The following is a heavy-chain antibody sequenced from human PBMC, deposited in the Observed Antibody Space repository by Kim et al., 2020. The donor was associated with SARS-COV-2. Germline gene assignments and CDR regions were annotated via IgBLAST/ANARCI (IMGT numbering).Heavy chain of an antibody. CDR2: IYPGDSDT. CDR3: ARGRVVAATLGGFDP. D-gene: IGHD2-15*01. V-gene: IGHV5-51*01. Sequence: GESLKISCKGSGYSFTSYWIGWVRQMPGKGLEWMGIIYPGDSDTRYSPSFQGQVTISADKSISTAYLQWSSLKASDTAMYYCARGRVVAATLGGFDPWGQGTLVTVSS. CDR1: GYSFTSYW. J-gene: IGHJ5*02.